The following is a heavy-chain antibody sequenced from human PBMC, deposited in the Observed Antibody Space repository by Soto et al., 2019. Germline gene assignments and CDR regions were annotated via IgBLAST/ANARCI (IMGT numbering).Heavy chain of an antibody. CDR3: ARLASGWQYYYFDF. CDR1: GGSFSRYF. Sequence: SETLSLTCAVYGGSFSRYFSSSLRQPPGKGPQWIGEINHSGSTNYNASLTRRVTLSVDTSKNQVSLKLTSVPAADTAVYYCARLASGWQYYYFDFWGRGNPVTVSS. J-gene: IGHJ2*01. D-gene: IGHD6-19*01. CDR2: INHSGST. V-gene: IGHV4-34*01.